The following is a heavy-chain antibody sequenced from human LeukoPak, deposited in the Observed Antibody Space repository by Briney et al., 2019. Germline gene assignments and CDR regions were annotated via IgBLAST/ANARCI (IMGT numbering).Heavy chain of an antibody. V-gene: IGHV4-39*07. D-gene: IGHD3-22*01. CDR3: ARTDSSGYYYWFDP. CDR1: GGAITSGGYY. J-gene: IGHJ5*02. Sequence: SQTLSLTCTVSGGAITSGGYYWTWIRQPPGKGLEWIGSIFYRGTTSYNPSLKSRVTISVDTSTNQFSLRLTSVTAADTAVYYCARTDSSGYYYWFDPWGQGTLVTVSS. CDR2: IFYRGTT.